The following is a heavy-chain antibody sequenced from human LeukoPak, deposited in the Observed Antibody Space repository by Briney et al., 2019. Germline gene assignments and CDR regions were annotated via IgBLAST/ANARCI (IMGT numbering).Heavy chain of an antibody. J-gene: IGHJ4*02. CDR3: ATAGFRYYYDSSGYYHDY. CDR1: GYTLTELS. D-gene: IGHD3-22*01. CDR2: FDPEDGET. V-gene: IGHV1-24*01. Sequence: ASVKVSCKVSGYTLTELSMHWVRQAPGKGLEWMGGFDPEDGETIYAQKFQGRVTMTEDTSTDTAYMELSSLRSEDTAVYYCATAGFRYYYDSSGYYHDYWGQGTPVTVSS.